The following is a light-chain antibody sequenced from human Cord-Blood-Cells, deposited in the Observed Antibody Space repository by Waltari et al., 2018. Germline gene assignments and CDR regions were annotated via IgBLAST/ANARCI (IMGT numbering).Light chain of an antibody. Sequence: QSALTQPASVSGSPGQSITISCTGTSSDVGSYNLVSWYQQHPGKAPKLMIYKGSKRPSGVSNRFSGSKSGNTASLTISGLQAEDEADYYCCSYAGSSLVVFGGGTKLTVL. J-gene: IGLJ2*01. CDR2: KGS. V-gene: IGLV2-23*01. CDR1: SSDVGSYNL. CDR3: CSYAGSSLVV.